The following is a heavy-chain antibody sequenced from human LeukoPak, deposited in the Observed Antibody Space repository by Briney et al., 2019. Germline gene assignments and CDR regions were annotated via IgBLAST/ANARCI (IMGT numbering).Heavy chain of an antibody. D-gene: IGHD5-12*01. V-gene: IGHV3-21*01. CDR2: ISSSSSYI. CDR3: ARDHEPLSGYDY. CDR1: GFTFSSYS. Sequence: GGSLRLSCAASGFTFSSYSMNWVRRAPGKGLEWVSSISSSSSYIYYADSVKGRFTISRDNAKNSLYLQMNSLRAEDTAVYYCARDHEPLSGYDYWGQGTLVTVSS. J-gene: IGHJ4*02.